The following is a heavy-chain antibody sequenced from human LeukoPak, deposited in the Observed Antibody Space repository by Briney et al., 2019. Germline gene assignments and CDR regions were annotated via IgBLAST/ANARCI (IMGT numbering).Heavy chain of an antibody. CDR2: IYYSGST. D-gene: IGHD6-13*01. V-gene: IGHV4-39*07. Sequence: SETLSLTCTVYGGSISSSSYYWGWIRQPPGKGLEWIGSIYYSGSTYYNPSLKSRVTISVDTSKNQFSLKLSSVTAADTAVYYCARGRYSSSWYDWFDPWGQGTLVTVSS. CDR1: GGSISSSSYY. CDR3: ARGRYSSSWYDWFDP. J-gene: IGHJ5*02.